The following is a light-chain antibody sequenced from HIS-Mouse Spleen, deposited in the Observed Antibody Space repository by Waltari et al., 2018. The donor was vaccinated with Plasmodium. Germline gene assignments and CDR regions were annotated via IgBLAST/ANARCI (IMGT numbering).Light chain of an antibody. Sequence: DIQMTQSPSSLSASVGDRVPIPCRASQGISNYLAWYQQKPGKVPKLLIYAASTLQSGVPSRFSGSGSGTDFTLTISSLQPEDVATYYCQKYNSAPLFTFGPGTKVDIK. CDR3: QKYNSAPLFT. CDR1: QGISNY. J-gene: IGKJ3*01. CDR2: AAS. V-gene: IGKV1-27*01.